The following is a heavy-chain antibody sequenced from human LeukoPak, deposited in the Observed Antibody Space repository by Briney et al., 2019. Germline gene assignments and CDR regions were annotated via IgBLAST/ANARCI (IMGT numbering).Heavy chain of an antibody. CDR1: GGSISSSSYY. Sequence: PSETLSLTCTVSGGSISSSSYYWGWIRQPPGQGLEWIGSIYYSGSTYYNPSLKSRVTISVDTSKNQFSLKLSSVTAADTAVYYCATPRGMDVWGQGTAVTVSS. CDR3: ATPRGMDV. V-gene: IGHV4-39*01. CDR2: IYYSGST. J-gene: IGHJ6*02.